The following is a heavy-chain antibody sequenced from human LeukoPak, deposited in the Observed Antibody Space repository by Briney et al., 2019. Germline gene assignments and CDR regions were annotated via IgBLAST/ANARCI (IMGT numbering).Heavy chain of an antibody. CDR1: GGSISSYY. CDR2: IYYIGST. Sequence: SETLSLTCTVSGGSISSYYWSWIRQPPGKGLEWIGSIYYIGSTYYNPSLKSRVTISVDTSKNQFSLKLSSVTAADTAVYYCAGTRITILYGMDVWGQGTTVTVSS. D-gene: IGHD3-3*01. CDR3: AGTRITILYGMDV. V-gene: IGHV4-59*05. J-gene: IGHJ6*02.